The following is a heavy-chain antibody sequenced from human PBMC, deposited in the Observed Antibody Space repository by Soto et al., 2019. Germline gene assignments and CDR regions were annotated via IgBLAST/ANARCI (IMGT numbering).Heavy chain of an antibody. D-gene: IGHD6-13*01. J-gene: IGHJ4*02. CDR2: IYSSGNP. CDR1: GGSITNYC. V-gene: IGHV4-4*07. Sequence: PSQTLSLTCPVAGGSITNYCCTWTRQPAGKGLEWIGRIYSSGNPNYNSSRKSRLTMSVDTSKNQFPLKLTSVTAAGTAVYYCARQTPFSSSWYDYWGQGTLVTVS. CDR3: ARQTPFSSSWYDY.